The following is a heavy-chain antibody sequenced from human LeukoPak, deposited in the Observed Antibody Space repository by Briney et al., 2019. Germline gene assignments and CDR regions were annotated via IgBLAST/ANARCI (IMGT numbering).Heavy chain of an antibody. CDR1: GFTISNNY. J-gene: IGHJ4*02. CDR2: IYSGGSA. D-gene: IGHD2-15*01. CDR3: ATSLGYCSGGSCYWVVYYFDY. V-gene: IGHV3-66*01. Sequence: GGSLRLSCAASGFTISNNYMSWVRQAPGKGLGWVSIIYSGGSAYYADSVKGRFTISRDDSKNMLFLQMNSLRAEDTAVYYCATSLGYCSGGSCYWVVYYFDYWGQGTLVTVSS.